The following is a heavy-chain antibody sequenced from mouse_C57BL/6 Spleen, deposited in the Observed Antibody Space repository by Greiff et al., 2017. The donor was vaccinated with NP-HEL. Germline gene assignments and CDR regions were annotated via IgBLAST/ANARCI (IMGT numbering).Heavy chain of an antibody. CDR2: IRLKSDNYAT. CDR1: GFTFSNYW. Sequence: EVKLMESGGGLVQPGGSMKLSCVASGFTFSNYWMNWVRQSPEKGLEWVAQIRLKSDNYATHYAESVKGRFTISRDDSKSSVYLQMNNLRAEDTGIYYCTSSTGTTWYFDVWGTGTTVTVSS. J-gene: IGHJ1*03. D-gene: IGHD4-1*02. CDR3: TSSTGTTWYFDV. V-gene: IGHV6-3*01.